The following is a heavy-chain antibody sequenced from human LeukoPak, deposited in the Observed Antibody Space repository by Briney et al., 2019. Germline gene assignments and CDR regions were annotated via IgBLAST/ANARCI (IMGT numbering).Heavy chain of an antibody. Sequence: TGGSLRLSCAASGFTFSSYAMHWVRQAPGKGLEWVALISYDGSNKYYADSVKGRFTISRDNAKNSLYLQMNSLRAEDTAVYYCARDNYDILTGYAPYYYYYMDVWGKGTTVTISS. CDR3: ARDNYDILTGYAPYYYYYMDV. V-gene: IGHV3-30*04. CDR2: ISYDGSNK. D-gene: IGHD3-9*01. J-gene: IGHJ6*03. CDR1: GFTFSSYA.